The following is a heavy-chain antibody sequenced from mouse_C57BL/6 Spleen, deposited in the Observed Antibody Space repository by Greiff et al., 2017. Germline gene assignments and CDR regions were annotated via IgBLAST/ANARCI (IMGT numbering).Heavy chain of an antibody. CDR3: ARLGRYYFDY. Sequence: EVQLQQSGPELVKPGASVKMSCKASGYTFTDYNMHWVKQSHGKSLEWIGYINPNNGGTSYNKKLTGKATLTVNKSSRTAYMELRSLTSEDSAVYYCARLGRYYFDYWGQGTTLTVSS. CDR2: INPNNGGT. CDR1: GYTFTDYN. V-gene: IGHV1-22*01. J-gene: IGHJ2*01.